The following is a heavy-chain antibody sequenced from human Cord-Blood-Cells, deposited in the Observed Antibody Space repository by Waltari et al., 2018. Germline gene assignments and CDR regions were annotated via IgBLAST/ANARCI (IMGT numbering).Heavy chain of an antibody. D-gene: IGHD1-26*01. V-gene: IGHV4-34*01. CDR2: INHSGRS. J-gene: IGHJ6*02. Sequence: PSETLSLTCAVYGGSFSGYSLSWIRQPTGKGLEWIGEINHSGRSNYNPSLKRRVTISVETSKNQFSLKLSSVTAADTAVYYCARRGAGPGYSGSYYYYYYGMDVRCQGTTVTVSS. CDR1: GGSFSGYS. CDR3: ARRGAGPGYSGSYYYYYYGMDV.